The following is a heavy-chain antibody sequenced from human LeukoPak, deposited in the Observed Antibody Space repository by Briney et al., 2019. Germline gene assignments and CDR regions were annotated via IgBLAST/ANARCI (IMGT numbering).Heavy chain of an antibody. Sequence: LAGGSLRLSCAASGFTFSSYAMSWVRQAPGKGLEWVSAISGSGGSTYYADSVKGRFTISRDNSKNTLYLQMNSLRAEDTAVYYCAGHYDILTGYFDYWGQGTLVTVSS. V-gene: IGHV3-23*01. D-gene: IGHD3-9*01. CDR2: ISGSGGST. CDR3: AGHYDILTGYFDY. CDR1: GFTFSSYA. J-gene: IGHJ4*02.